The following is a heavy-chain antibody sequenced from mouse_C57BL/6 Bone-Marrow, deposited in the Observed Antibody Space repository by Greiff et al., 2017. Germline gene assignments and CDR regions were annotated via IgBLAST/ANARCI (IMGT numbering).Heavy chain of an antibody. CDR3: STGYYCDY. D-gene: IGHD2-2*01. CDR1: GFNIKDDY. J-gene: IGHJ2*01. CDR2: IDPENGDT. V-gene: IGHV14-4*01. Sequence: VQLQQSGAELVRPGASVKLSCTASGFNIKDDYMHWVKQRPEQGLEWIGWIDPENGDTEYASKFQGKATITADTSSTTAYLQLSSLTSDDTAVYYCSTGYYCDYWGQGTTLTVSS.